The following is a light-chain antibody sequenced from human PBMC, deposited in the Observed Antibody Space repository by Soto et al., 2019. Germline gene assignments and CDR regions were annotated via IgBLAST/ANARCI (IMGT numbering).Light chain of an antibody. CDR1: SSNIENNY. Sequence: QSVLTQPPSVSAAPGQRVTISCSGSSSNIENNYISWYQQLPGTAPKLLIYDNDKRPSGIPDRFSGSKSGTSATLGITGLQTGDEADYYCGAWDSSLSARVFGGGTKLTVL. CDR3: GAWDSSLSARV. CDR2: DND. V-gene: IGLV1-51*01. J-gene: IGLJ3*02.